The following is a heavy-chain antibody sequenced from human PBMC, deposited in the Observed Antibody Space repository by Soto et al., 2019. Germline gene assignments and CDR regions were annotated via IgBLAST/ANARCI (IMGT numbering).Heavy chain of an antibody. Sequence: QVQLVESGGGVVKPGKSLRLSCVASGFSFSNYGMYWVRQAPCKGLEWVSVIWYDGTNKFYADPVKGRFTISRDNFQNTLYLQMTSLRAEDTAVSYCARKMDTALGDIDYWGQGTMVTVSS. D-gene: IGHD5-18*01. J-gene: IGHJ4*02. V-gene: IGHV3-33*01. CDR1: GFSFSNYG. CDR3: ARKMDTALGDIDY. CDR2: IWYDGTNK.